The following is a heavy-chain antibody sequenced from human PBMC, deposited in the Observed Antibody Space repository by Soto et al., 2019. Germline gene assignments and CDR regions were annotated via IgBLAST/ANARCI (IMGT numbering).Heavy chain of an antibody. CDR1: GGPFSTYT. J-gene: IGHJ4*02. CDR3: AKARGGADAEGYYFDF. Sequence: QVQLVQSGAEVQKPGSSVKVSCKASGGPFSTYTISWVRQAPGQGLEWMGRIIPILGVANYAQKFQGRVSITADKSTTTAYMELSSLRSEDTAMYYCAKARGGADAEGYYFDFWGQGTLVTVSS. D-gene: IGHD6-6*01. V-gene: IGHV1-69*02. CDR2: IIPILGVA.